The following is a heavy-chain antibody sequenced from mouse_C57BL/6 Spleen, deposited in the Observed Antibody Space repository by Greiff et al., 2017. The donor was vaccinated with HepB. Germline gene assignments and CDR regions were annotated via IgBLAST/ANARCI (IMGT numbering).Heavy chain of an antibody. CDR1: GYTFTSYG. CDR2: IYPRSGNT. J-gene: IGHJ3*01. D-gene: IGHD2-4*01. CDR3: ARYSLYYDYDWFAY. Sequence: VQLQQSGAELARPGASVKLSCKASGYTFTSYGISWVKQRTGQGLEWIGEIYPRSGNTYYNEKFKGKATLTADKSSSTAYMELRSLTSEDSAVYFCARYSLYYDYDWFAYWGQGTLVTVSA. V-gene: IGHV1-81*01.